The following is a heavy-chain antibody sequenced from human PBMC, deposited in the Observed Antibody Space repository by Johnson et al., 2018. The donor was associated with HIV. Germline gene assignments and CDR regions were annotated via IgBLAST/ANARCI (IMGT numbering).Heavy chain of an antibody. D-gene: IGHD2-21*01. CDR2: IKQDGSEK. J-gene: IGHJ3*02. Sequence: VQLVESGGGLVQPGGSLRLSCTASGFTFSSYWMNWVRQAPGKGLEWVANIKQDGSEKYYVDSVKGRFTISRDNAKNSLYLQMNSLRAEDTAVYYCVCLRVSLSAFDIWGQGTMVTVSS. CDR3: VCLRVSLSAFDI. CDR1: GFTFSSYW. V-gene: IGHV3-7*02.